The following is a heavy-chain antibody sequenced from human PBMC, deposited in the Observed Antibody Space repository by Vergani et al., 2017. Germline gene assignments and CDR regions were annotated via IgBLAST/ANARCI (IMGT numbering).Heavy chain of an antibody. V-gene: IGHV1-18*01. CDR3: ARSEMTTVTTNYFDY. Sequence: QVQLVQSGAEVKKPGASVKVSCKASGYTFTSYCISWVRQAPGQGLEWMGWISAYNGNTNYAQKLQGRVTMTTDTSTSTAYMELRSLRSDDTAVYYCARSEMTTVTTNYFDYWGQGTLVTVSS. CDR1: GYTFTSYC. D-gene: IGHD4-17*01. CDR2: ISAYNGNT. J-gene: IGHJ4*02.